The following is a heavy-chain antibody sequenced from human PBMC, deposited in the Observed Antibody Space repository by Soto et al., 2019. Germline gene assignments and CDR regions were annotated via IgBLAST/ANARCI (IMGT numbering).Heavy chain of an antibody. V-gene: IGHV1-18*01. Sequence: ASVKVSCKASGYTFTSYGISWVRQAPGQGLEWMGWISAYNGNTNYAQKLQGRVTMTTDTSTSTAYMELRSLRSDDTAVYYCARDEDAVWRNYGMDVWGQGXRVNV. CDR1: GYTFTSYG. CDR3: ARDEDAVWRNYGMDV. CDR2: ISAYNGNT. D-gene: IGHD3-16*01. J-gene: IGHJ6*02.